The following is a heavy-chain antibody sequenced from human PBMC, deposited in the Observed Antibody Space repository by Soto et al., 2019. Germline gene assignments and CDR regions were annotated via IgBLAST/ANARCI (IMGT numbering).Heavy chain of an antibody. J-gene: IGHJ6*02. CDR3: ARAVRRGFYGIDV. V-gene: IGHV1-69*01. CDR2: LIPVFGTS. CDR1: GDSFSNYA. Sequence: QVQLVQSGAEVKKPGSSVKVSCRASGDSFSNYAVNWLRQAPGRGLEWMGGLIPVFGTSNYAEKFQGRLTITADESTSTAYMELSSLTSEDTAVYYCARAVRRGFYGIDVWGQGTTVSVS.